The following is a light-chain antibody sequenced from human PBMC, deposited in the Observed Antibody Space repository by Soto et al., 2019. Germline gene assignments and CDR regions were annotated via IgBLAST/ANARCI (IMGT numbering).Light chain of an antibody. CDR1: QSISSW. Sequence: DIQMTQSPSTLSASVGDRVTITCRASQSISSWLAWYQQKPGKAAKLLIYKASSLESGGPSRFSGSGSGTEFRLTISRLQSDEFSTYYCQQYHSYRTFGQGTKVEVK. J-gene: IGKJ1*01. V-gene: IGKV1-5*03. CDR2: KAS. CDR3: QQYHSYRT.